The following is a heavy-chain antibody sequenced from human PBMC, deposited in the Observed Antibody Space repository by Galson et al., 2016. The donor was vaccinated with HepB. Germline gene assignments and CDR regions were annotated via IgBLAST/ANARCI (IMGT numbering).Heavy chain of an antibody. Sequence: SLRLSCAASGFTFSNYGMHWVRQAPGKGLEWVAADSMDGRRKFYADSVKGRFTISRDNSNSMLFLQISSLSADGTAVYYCARRHEYCPPVGCSVDYWGQGTLVSVSS. V-gene: IGHV3-30*03. D-gene: IGHD2/OR15-2a*01. CDR2: DSMDGRRK. CDR1: GFTFSNYG. J-gene: IGHJ4*02. CDR3: ARRHEYCPPVGCSVDY.